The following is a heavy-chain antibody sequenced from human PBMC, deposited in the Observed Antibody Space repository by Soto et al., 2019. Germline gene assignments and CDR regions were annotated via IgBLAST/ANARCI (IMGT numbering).Heavy chain of an antibody. CDR2: ISYDGSNK. D-gene: IGHD3-22*01. Sequence: QVQLVESGGGVVQPGRSLRLSCAASGFTFSSYGMHSVRQAPGKGLEWVAVISYDGSNKYYADSVKGRFTISRDNSKNTLYLQMNSLRAEDTAVYYCAKDLADSSGYSPFDYWGQGTLVTVSS. V-gene: IGHV3-30*18. CDR1: GFTFSSYG. J-gene: IGHJ4*02. CDR3: AKDLADSSGYSPFDY.